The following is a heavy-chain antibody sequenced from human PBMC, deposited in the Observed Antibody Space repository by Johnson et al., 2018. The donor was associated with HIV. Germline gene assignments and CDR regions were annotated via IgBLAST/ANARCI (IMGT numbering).Heavy chain of an antibody. D-gene: IGHD3-10*01. CDR2: ISSWGGSI. CDR1: GFTFSSYA. Sequence: VQLVESGGGVVQPGRSLRLSCAASGFTFSSYAMHWVRQAPGKGLEWVSYISSWGGSIYYADSVKGRFTISRDNAKNSLYLQRNSLRAEDTAVYYCARVGAFGDGSSLGAFDSWGQGTMVTVSS. J-gene: IGHJ3*02. CDR3: ARVGAFGDGSSLGAFDS. V-gene: IGHV3-48*04.